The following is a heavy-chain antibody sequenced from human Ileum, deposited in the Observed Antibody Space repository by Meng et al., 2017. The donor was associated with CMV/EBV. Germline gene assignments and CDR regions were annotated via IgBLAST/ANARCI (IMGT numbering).Heavy chain of an antibody. CDR3: TLGRPGEFDY. D-gene: IGHD6-6*01. V-gene: IGHV3-23*01. Sequence: GGSLRLSCEASGFTFSNYAMTWVRQAPGKGLEWVATISGRGGSTYYADSVKGRFIISRDNSKNTLYLQMSSLRVEDTAVYYCTLGRPGEFDYWGQGTLVTVSS. CDR2: ISGRGGST. J-gene: IGHJ4*02. CDR1: GFTFSNYA.